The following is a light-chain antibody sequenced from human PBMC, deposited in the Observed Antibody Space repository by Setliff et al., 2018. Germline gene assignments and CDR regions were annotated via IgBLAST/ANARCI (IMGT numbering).Light chain of an antibody. CDR3: GSYAGYNNFYV. CDR2: EVT. V-gene: IGLV2-8*01. Sequence: QSALAQPPSASGSPGQSVTISCTGTSSDVGGYNRVSWYQQYPGKAPKVMIYEVTKRPSGVPDRFSGSKSGNTASLTVSGLQAEDEGDYYCGSYAGYNNFYVFGTGPR. CDR1: SSDVGGYNR. J-gene: IGLJ1*01.